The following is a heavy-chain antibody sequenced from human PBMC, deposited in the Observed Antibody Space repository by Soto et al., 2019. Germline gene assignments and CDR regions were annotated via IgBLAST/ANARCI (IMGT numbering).Heavy chain of an antibody. Sequence: GASVKVSCKASGGTFSSYAISWVRQAPGQGLEWMGGIIPIFGTANYAQKFQGRVTITADESTSTAYMELSSLRSEDTAVYYCASLRISSSRYQGWFDPWGQGTLVTVSS. D-gene: IGHD6-13*01. J-gene: IGHJ5*02. CDR2: IIPIFGTA. V-gene: IGHV1-69*13. CDR1: GGTFSSYA. CDR3: ASLRISSSRYQGWFDP.